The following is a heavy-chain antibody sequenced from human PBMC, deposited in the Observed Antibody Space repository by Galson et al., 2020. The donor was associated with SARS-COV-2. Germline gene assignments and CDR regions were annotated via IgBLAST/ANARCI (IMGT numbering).Heavy chain of an antibody. CDR1: GFTFNNYG. CDR3: AGVASVTPTYYYDGMDV. D-gene: IGHD4-17*01. CDR2: ISGSGISNGIST. Sequence: GGSLRLSCAGSGFTFNNYGLTWVRQAPGKGLEWVAGISGSGISNGISTDYADTVKGRFSISRYDSRGNVYLQMTSLRAEDTAIYFCAGVASVTPTYYYDGMDVWGQGTTVAVSS. V-gene: IGHV3-23*01. J-gene: IGHJ6*02.